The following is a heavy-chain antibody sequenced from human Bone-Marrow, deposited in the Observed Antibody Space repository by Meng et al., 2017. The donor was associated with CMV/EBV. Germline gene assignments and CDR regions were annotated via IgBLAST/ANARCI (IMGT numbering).Heavy chain of an antibody. CDR2: IYYSGST. CDR3: ARHVGGTIFGVANDAFDI. D-gene: IGHD3-3*01. CDR1: GGSISSSSYY. V-gene: IGHV4-39*01. J-gene: IGHJ3*02. Sequence: SETLSLTCTVSGGSISSSSYYWGWIRQPPGKGLEWIGSIYYSGSTYYNPSLKRRVTLSVDTSKNQFSLKLRYVTAADTAVYYCARHVGGTIFGVANDAFDIWGQGTMVTVSS.